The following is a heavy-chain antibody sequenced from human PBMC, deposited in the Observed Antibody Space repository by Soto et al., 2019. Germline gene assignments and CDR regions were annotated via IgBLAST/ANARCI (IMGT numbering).Heavy chain of an antibody. CDR1: GFTFSNYA. CDR2: ISGSGGNT. Sequence: EVQLLESGGGLVQPGGSLRLSCAASGFTFSNYAMSWVRQAPGKGLEWVSGISGSGGNTDYADSVKGRFTVSRDNSRNTLHLHMNSLTAEDTALYYCAKDRGSGSNSYDSWGQGTLVTVSS. J-gene: IGHJ4*02. CDR3: AKDRGSGSNSYDS. D-gene: IGHD1-26*01. V-gene: IGHV3-23*01.